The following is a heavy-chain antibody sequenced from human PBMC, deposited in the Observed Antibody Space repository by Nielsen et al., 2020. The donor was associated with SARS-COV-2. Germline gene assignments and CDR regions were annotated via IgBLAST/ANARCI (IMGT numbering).Heavy chain of an antibody. J-gene: IGHJ4*02. V-gene: IGHV3-23*01. CDR3: AKHEGED. D-gene: IGHD3-10*01. Sequence: GGSLRLSCVASGFSFSNYVMNWVRQAPGKGLEWVSAISESGGATYYTYSVKGRFTISRDNSRNTLYLEMNSLRADDTAVYYCAKHEGEDWGQGTLVTVSS. CDR1: GFSFSNYV. CDR2: ISESGGAT.